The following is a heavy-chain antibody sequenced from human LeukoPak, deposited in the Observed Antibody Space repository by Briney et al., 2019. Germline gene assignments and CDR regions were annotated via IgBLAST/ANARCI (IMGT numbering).Heavy chain of an antibody. V-gene: IGHV3-53*01. CDR1: GFTVSSNY. CDR3: ARVIAVAGYYYYYYMDV. D-gene: IGHD6-19*01. CDR2: IYSGGST. J-gene: IGHJ6*03. Sequence: GGSLRLSCAASGFTVSSNYMSWVRQAPGKGLEWVSVIYSGGSTYYADSVKGRFTISRDNSKNTLYLQMNSLRAEDTAVYYCARVIAVAGYYYYYYMDVWGKGTTVTISS.